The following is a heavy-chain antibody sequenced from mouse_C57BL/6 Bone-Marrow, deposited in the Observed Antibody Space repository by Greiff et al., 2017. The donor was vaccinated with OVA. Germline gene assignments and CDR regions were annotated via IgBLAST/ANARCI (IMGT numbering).Heavy chain of an antibody. J-gene: IGHJ2*01. Sequence: DVQLVESGGGLVQPKGSLKLSCAASGFSFNTYAMNWVRQAPGKGLEWVARIRSKSNNYATYYADSVKDSFTISRDDSESMLYLQMNNVKTEDTAMYYCVLTGSFGDYWGQGTTLTVSS. V-gene: IGHV10-1*01. D-gene: IGHD4-1*01. CDR1: GFSFNTYA. CDR3: VLTGSFGDY. CDR2: IRSKSNNYAT.